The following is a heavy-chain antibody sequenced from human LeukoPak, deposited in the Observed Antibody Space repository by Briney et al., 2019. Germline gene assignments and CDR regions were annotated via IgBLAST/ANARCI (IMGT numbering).Heavy chain of an antibody. CDR2: ISYDGSNK. Sequence: GRSLRLSCAASEFTFSSYAMHWVRQAPGKGLEWVAVISYDGSNKYYADSVKGRFTISRDNSKNTLYLQMNSLRAEDTAVYYCAREPYGGNSGFDYWGQGTLVTVSS. CDR3: AREPYGGNSGFDY. CDR1: EFTFSSYA. D-gene: IGHD4-23*01. J-gene: IGHJ4*02. V-gene: IGHV3-30-3*01.